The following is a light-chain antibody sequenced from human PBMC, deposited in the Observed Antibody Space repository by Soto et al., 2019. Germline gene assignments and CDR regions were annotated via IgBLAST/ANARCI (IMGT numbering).Light chain of an antibody. Sequence: EIVLTQSPATLSLSPGERATLSCRASQSVSSYLAWYQQKPGQAPRLLIYDASNRATGIPARFSGSGSVTDFTLTISSLEPEYFAVYYCHKRRNCSPIPFGPGTRPEIK. V-gene: IGKV3-11*01. CDR1: QSVSSY. CDR2: DAS. CDR3: HKRRNCSPIP. J-gene: IGKJ5*01.